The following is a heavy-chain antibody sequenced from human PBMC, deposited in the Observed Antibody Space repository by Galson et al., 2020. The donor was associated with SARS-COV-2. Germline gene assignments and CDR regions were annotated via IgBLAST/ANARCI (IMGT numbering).Heavy chain of an antibody. CDR2: ISHDGSNK. J-gene: IGHJ4*02. Sequence: TGGSLRLSCAASGFTFSSYGMHWVRQAPGKGLEWVAVISHDGSNKYYADSVKGRFTISRDNSKNTLYLQMNSLRAEDTAVYYCAKDSRGWYLDYWGQGTLVTVSS. CDR3: AKDSRGWYLDY. CDR1: GFTFSSYG. D-gene: IGHD6-19*01. V-gene: IGHV3-30*18.